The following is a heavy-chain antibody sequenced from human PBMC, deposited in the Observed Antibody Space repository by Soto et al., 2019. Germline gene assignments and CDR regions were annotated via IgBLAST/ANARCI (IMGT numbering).Heavy chain of an antibody. V-gene: IGHV4-59*02. Sequence: SETLALTCSLSGGSVSPYYWNWIGQPPGKGLEWIGYIYYTGNTYYNPSLESRLSMSVDTSKNQFSLRLTSVTTADTAVYYCAKYRRSNEDGFTLDFWGQGTMVTVSS. CDR1: GGSVSPYY. CDR2: IYYTGNT. CDR3: AKYRRSNEDGFTLDF. J-gene: IGHJ4*02. D-gene: IGHD1-1*01.